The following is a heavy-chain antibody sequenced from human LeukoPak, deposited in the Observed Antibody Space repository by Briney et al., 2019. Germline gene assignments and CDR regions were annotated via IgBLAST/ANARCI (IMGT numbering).Heavy chain of an antibody. CDR1: GFPFSIYE. D-gene: IGHD6-19*01. Sequence: GGSLRLSCAVSGFPFSIYEMNWVRQAPGKGLEWVSNIGSSGTAIYYADSVKGRFSISRDNAKNSLYLQMNSLRVEDTAVYYCALLAVASDFDYWGQGALVTVSS. CDR2: IGSSGTAI. J-gene: IGHJ4*02. CDR3: ALLAVASDFDY. V-gene: IGHV3-48*03.